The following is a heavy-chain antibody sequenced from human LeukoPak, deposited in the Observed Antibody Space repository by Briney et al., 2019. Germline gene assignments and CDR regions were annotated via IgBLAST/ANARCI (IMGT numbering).Heavy chain of an antibody. J-gene: IGHJ4*02. CDR1: GFTLSTNA. Sequence: PGGSLRLSCLTSGFTLSTNAMSWVRQAPGKGLEWISGISGSGASTYYADSVKGRFTISRDNSKNTLYLQMNSLRAEDTAVCYCANRYGDYDYWGQGTLVTVSS. CDR2: ISGSGAST. V-gene: IGHV3-23*01. CDR3: ANRYGDYDY. D-gene: IGHD4-17*01.